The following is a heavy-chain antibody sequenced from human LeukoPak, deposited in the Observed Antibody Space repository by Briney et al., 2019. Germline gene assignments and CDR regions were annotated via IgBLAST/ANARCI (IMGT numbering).Heavy chain of an antibody. J-gene: IGHJ4*02. CDR1: GGSISSYY. Sequence: PSETLSLTCTVSGGSISSYYWSWIRQPPGKGLEWIGYIYYTGNTNYNPSLKSRVTISVDTSKNQFSLNLSSVTAADTAIYYCARLGGATSPFGYWGQGTLVTVSS. CDR2: IYYTGNT. V-gene: IGHV4-59*08. CDR3: ARLGGATSPFGY. D-gene: IGHD1-26*01.